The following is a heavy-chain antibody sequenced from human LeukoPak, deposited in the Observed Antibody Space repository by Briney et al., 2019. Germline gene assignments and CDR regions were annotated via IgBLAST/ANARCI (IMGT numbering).Heavy chain of an antibody. CDR2: ISSSGSTI. CDR1: GFTFSSYE. J-gene: IGHJ3*02. D-gene: IGHD3-22*01. Sequence: PGGSLRLSCAASGFTFSSYEMNWVRQAPGKGLEWVSYISSSGSTIYYADSVKGRFTISRDNAKNSLYLQMNSLRAEDTAVYYCARGSLSKWLLIKGGAFDIWGQGTMVTVSS. CDR3: ARGSLSKWLLIKGGAFDI. V-gene: IGHV3-48*03.